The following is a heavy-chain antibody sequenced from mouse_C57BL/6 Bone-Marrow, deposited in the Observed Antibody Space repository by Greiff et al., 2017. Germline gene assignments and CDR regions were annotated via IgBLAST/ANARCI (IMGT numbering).Heavy chain of an antibody. Sequence: QVQLQQPGAELVKPGASVKLSCKASGYTFTSYWMHWVKQRPGQGLEWIGMIHPNSGSTNYNEKFKSKATLTVDKSSNTAYMQHSSLTSENSAVYYSARGDCNGGAWFSFWGDGTLGTVS. CDR1: GYTFTSYW. CDR2: IHPNSGST. CDR3: ARGDCNGGAWFSF. J-gene: IGHJ3*01. V-gene: IGHV1-64*01.